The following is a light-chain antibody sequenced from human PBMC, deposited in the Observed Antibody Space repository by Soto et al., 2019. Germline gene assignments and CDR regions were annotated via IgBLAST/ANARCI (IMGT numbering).Light chain of an antibody. Sequence: DIQITQSPSTLSASVGDRVTITCRASQSISSWLAWYQQKQGKAPKVLISGASTLHNGVPSRFSGRVSGTDFTITISRLQPEDGATDDGQQRLSTLLTFGGGTKVDIK. J-gene: IGKJ4*01. V-gene: IGKV1-5*01. CDR1: QSISSW. CDR2: GAS. CDR3: QQRLSTLLT.